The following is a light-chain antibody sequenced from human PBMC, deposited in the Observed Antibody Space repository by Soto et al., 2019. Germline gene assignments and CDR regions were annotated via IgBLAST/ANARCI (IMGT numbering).Light chain of an antibody. Sequence: AIRMTQSPSSFSASTGDRVTITCRASQGISSYLAWYQQKPGKAPKLLIYAASTLQSGVPSRFSGSGSATDFTLTMSCLQSEDFETYYCQQYYGYHRKFGQGTKVDI. CDR3: QQYYGYHRK. J-gene: IGKJ1*01. CDR1: QGISSY. V-gene: IGKV1-8*01. CDR2: AAS.